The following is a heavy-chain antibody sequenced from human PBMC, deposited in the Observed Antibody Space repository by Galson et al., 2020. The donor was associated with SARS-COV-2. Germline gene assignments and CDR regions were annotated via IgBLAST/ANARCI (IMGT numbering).Heavy chain of an antibody. V-gene: IGHV4-30-4*01. CDR3: ARTSSTATREYYFDY. J-gene: IGHJ4*02. CDR2: IHSTENT. Sequence: SQTLSLTCTVSGDSISNDDFYWSWIRQTPGTGLEWIGDIHSTENTYYNPSLMSRGTMSVDTSKNQFSLRLTSVTAADTAVYFCARTSSTATREYYFDYWGQGTLVSVSS. CDR1: GDSISNDDFY. D-gene: IGHD4-17*01.